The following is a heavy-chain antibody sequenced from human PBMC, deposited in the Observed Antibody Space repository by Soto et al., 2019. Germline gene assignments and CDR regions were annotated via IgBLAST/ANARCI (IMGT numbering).Heavy chain of an antibody. CDR2: FDPEDGET. CDR3: ATVELRYYGSGSYKGRLDY. J-gene: IGHJ4*02. V-gene: IGHV1-24*01. D-gene: IGHD3-10*01. CDR1: GYTLTELS. Sequence: ASVKVSCKVSGYTLTELSMHWVRQAPGKGLEWMGGFDPEDGETIYAQKFQGRVTMTEDTSTDTAYMELSSLRSEDTAVYYCATVELRYYGSGSYKGRLDYWGQGTLVTVSS.